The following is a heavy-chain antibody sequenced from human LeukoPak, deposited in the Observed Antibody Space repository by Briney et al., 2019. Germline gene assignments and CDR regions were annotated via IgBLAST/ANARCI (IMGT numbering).Heavy chain of an antibody. Sequence: GGSLRLSCAVSGFTVSDNYMTWVRQAPGKGLEWVSSISSSSSYIYYADSVKGRFTISRDNAKNSLYLQMNSLRAEDTAVYYCASAPYSGYDFDYWGQGTLVTVSS. D-gene: IGHD5-12*01. J-gene: IGHJ4*02. V-gene: IGHV3-21*01. CDR1: GFTVSDNY. CDR2: ISSSSSYI. CDR3: ASAPYSGYDFDY.